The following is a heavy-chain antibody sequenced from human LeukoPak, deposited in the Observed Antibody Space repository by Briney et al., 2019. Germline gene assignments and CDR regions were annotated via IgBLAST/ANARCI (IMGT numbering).Heavy chain of an antibody. V-gene: IGHV3-7*03. D-gene: IGHD6-13*01. J-gene: IGHJ4*02. CDR3: ARDRFIAATTAYYFDY. Sequence: GGSLRLSCVDSGLTFSRHWMSWVRQAPGKGLEWVANINQGEGEKYYVDSVKGRFTISRDNAKKSFFFQMNSLRAEDTAVYYCARDRFIAATTAYYFDYWGQGTLVTVSS. CDR2: INQGEGEK. CDR1: GLTFSRHW.